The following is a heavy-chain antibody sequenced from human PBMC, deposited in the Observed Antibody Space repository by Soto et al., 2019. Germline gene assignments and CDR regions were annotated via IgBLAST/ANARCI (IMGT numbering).Heavy chain of an antibody. CDR3: AMVDVYVTPSPQDV. D-gene: IGHD3-16*01. Sequence: QVQLVQSGAEVRNPGASVKVSCKTSGYIFTSYGIAWARQAPGQGLEWMGWINTYNGKTNYAQNLQGRVTLSTDTSTSTAYMELRSLRSNDTAIYYCAMVDVYVTPSPQDVWGQGTTVTVSS. CDR1: GYIFTSYG. V-gene: IGHV1-18*01. CDR2: INTYNGKT. J-gene: IGHJ6*02.